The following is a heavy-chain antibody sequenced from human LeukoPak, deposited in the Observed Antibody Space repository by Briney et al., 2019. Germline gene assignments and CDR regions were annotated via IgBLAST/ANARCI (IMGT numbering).Heavy chain of an antibody. CDR1: GFTLSSYD. V-gene: IGHV3-13*01. D-gene: IGHD2-21*01. CDR3: AREIGDSEAFDI. CDR2: IGTAGDT. Sequence: GGSLRLSCAASGFTLSSYDMHWVRQATGKGLEWVAGIGTAGDTYYPGSAKGRFTISRESAKNSLYLQMNSLRVGDTAVYYCAREIGDSEAFDIWGQGTMVTVSS. J-gene: IGHJ3*02.